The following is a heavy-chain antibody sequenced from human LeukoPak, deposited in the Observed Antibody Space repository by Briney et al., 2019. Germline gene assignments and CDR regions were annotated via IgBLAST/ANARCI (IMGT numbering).Heavy chain of an antibody. V-gene: IGHV4-34*01. CDR2: INHSGST. D-gene: IGHD6-13*01. Sequence: SETLSHTCAVYGGSFSGYYWSWIRQPPGKGLEWIGEINHSGSTNYNPSLKSRVTISVDTSKNQFSLKLSSVTAADTAVYYCARVSAAAGTSWFDLWGQGTLVTVSS. J-gene: IGHJ5*02. CDR1: GGSFSGYY. CDR3: ARVSAAAGTSWFDL.